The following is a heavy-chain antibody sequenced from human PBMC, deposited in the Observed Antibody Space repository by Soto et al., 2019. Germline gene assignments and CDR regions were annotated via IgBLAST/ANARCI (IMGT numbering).Heavy chain of an antibody. J-gene: IGHJ6*02. CDR2: IYSGGTT. V-gene: IGHV3-66*01. CDR3: ARGSSGSDWDYYGMDV. CDR1: ALTASKNY. Sequence: EVQLVESGGGLVQPGGSLRLSCAGSALTASKNYMSWVRQPPGKGLEWVSVIYSGGTTYYADSVKDRFSISGDNAKSTLYLQLDNRRAGDTAVYYCARGSSGSDWDYYGMDVWGQGTTVTVSS. D-gene: IGHD3-10*01.